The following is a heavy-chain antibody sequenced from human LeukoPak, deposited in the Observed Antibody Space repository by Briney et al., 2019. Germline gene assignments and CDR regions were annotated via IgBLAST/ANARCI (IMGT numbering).Heavy chain of an antibody. D-gene: IGHD3-3*01. J-gene: IGHJ6*02. V-gene: IGHV3-21*01. CDR3: ARDPSTVFGVVVHYYGMDV. CDR1: GFTFSSDT. CDR2: INSSSTYI. Sequence: PGGSLRLSCAASGFTFSSDTMTWVRQAPGKGLEWVSCINSSSTYIYYADSVKGRFTISRDNAKNSVYLQMNSLRAEDTAVYYCARDPSTVFGVVVHYYGMDVWGQGTTVTVSS.